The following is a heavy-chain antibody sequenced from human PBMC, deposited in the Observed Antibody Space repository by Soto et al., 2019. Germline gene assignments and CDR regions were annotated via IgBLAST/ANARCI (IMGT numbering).Heavy chain of an antibody. V-gene: IGHV5-10-1*01. Sequence: LGESLKISCKGSGYSFSSYWITWVRQIPGKGLEWMGRIDVSDSYTSYSPSFQGHVTISVDKSISAAYLQWSSLKASDTAMYYCARKGLAGTGAIKCFDPWGQGTLVTVSS. CDR2: IDVSDSYT. D-gene: IGHD1-1*01. CDR1: GYSFSSYW. CDR3: ARKGLAGTGAIKCFDP. J-gene: IGHJ5*02.